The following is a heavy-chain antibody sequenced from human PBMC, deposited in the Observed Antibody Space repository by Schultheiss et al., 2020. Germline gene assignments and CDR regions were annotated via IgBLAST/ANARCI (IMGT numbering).Heavy chain of an antibody. CDR2: INHSGST. Sequence: SETLSLTCTVSGGSISSYYWSWIRQPPGKGLEWIGEINHSGSTNYNPSLKSRVTISVDTSKNQFSLKLSSVTAADTAVYYCASGVSSTTVTDWGQGTLVTVSS. J-gene: IGHJ4*02. D-gene: IGHD4-17*01. CDR1: GGSISSYY. CDR3: ASGVSSTTVTD. V-gene: IGHV4-59*01.